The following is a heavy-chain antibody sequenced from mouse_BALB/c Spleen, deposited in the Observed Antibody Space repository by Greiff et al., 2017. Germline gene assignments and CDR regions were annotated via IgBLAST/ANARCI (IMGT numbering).Heavy chain of an antibody. CDR1: GDSITSGY. Sequence: EVQLQESGPSLVKPSQTLSLTCSVTGDSITSGYWNWIRKFPGNKLEYMGYISYSGSTYYNPSLKSRISITRDTSKNQYYLQLNSVTTVDTATYYCARFPDGYYYAMDYWGQGTSVTVSS. V-gene: IGHV3-8*02. J-gene: IGHJ4*01. CDR3: ARFPDGYYYAMDY. CDR2: ISYSGST. D-gene: IGHD2-3*01.